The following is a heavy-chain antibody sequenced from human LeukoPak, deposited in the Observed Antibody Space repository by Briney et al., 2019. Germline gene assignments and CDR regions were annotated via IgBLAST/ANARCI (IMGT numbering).Heavy chain of an antibody. CDR2: IYYSGST. CDR1: GGSISSGGYY. Sequence: PSETLSLTCTVSGGSISSGGYYWSWIRQHPGKGLEWIGYIYYSGSTYYNPSLKSRVTISVDTSKNQFSLKLSSVTAADTAVYYCARDSGGTLLRYFDYWGQGTLVTVSS. J-gene: IGHJ4*02. CDR3: ARDSGGTLLRYFDY. V-gene: IGHV4-31*03. D-gene: IGHD1-14*01.